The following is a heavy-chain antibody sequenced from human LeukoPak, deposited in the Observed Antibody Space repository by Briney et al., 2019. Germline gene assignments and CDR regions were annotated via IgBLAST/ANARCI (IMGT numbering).Heavy chain of an antibody. CDR1: GFTFSSYS. V-gene: IGHV3-21*01. CDR2: ISSSSSYI. J-gene: IGHJ4*02. CDR3: ARDHVSAYYYGSGSYYFDY. D-gene: IGHD3-10*01. Sequence: GGSLRLSCAASGFTFSSYSMNWVRQAPGKGLEWVSSISSSSSYIYYADSVKGRFTIPKDNAKNSLYLQMNSLRAEDTAVYYCARDHVSAYYYGSGSYYFDYWGQGTLVTVSS.